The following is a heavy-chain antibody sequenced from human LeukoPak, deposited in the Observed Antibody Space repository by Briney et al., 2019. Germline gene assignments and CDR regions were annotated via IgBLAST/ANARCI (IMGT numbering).Heavy chain of an antibody. CDR2: INQDGTEK. V-gene: IGHV3-7*02. CDR1: GFTFSTYW. J-gene: IGHJ4*02. D-gene: IGHD3/OR15-3a*01. CDR3: ARSFGH. Sequence: GGSLRLSCVASGFTFSTYWMTWVRQAPGKGLEWVANINQDGTEKNYVDSVKGRFTISRDNAKNSLYLQMNSLRAEDTAVYYCARSFGHWGQGTLVTVSS.